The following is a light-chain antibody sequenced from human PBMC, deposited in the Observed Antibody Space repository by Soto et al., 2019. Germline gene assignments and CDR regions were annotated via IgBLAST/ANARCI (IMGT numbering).Light chain of an antibody. V-gene: IGLV1-44*01. Sequence: QSVLTQPTSASGTPGQRVTISCSGSRSNIGSNTVNWYQQLPGTAPKLLIYGNNERPSGVPDRFSGSKSGTSASLAISGLQSEDEADYYCAAWDDSLNGHVVFGGGTQLTVL. CDR2: GNN. CDR3: AAWDDSLNGHVV. CDR1: RSNIGSNT. J-gene: IGLJ2*01.